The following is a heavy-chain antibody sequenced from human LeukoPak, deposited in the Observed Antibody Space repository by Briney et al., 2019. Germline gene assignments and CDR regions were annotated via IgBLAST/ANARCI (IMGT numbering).Heavy chain of an antibody. D-gene: IGHD2-2*01. CDR2: IYYSGST. CDR1: GGSISSGGYY. Sequence: SKTLSLTCTVSGGSISSGGYYWSWIRQHPGKGLEWIGYIYYSGSTYYNPSLKSRVTISVDTSKNQFSLKLSSVTAADTAVYYCARYCSSTSCYYPLYYYYGMDVWGQGTTVTVSS. V-gene: IGHV4-31*03. CDR3: ARYCSSTSCYYPLYYYYGMDV. J-gene: IGHJ6*02.